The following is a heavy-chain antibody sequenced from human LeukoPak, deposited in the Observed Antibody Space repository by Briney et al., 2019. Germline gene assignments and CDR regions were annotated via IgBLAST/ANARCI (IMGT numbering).Heavy chain of an antibody. D-gene: IGHD3-22*01. Sequence: SETLSLTCTVSGGSVNSGSYYWSWIRQPPGKGLEWIGYIYYSGSTNYNPSLKSRVTISVDTSKNQFSLKLSSATAADTAVYYCARDVSLDYYDSSGYTRMYYFDYWGQGTLVTVSS. CDR1: GGSVNSGSYY. J-gene: IGHJ4*02. CDR2: IYYSGST. V-gene: IGHV4-61*01. CDR3: ARDVSLDYYDSSGYTRMYYFDY.